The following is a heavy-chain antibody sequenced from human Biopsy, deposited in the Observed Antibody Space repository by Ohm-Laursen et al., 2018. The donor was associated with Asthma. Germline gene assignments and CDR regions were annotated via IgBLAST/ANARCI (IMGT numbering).Heavy chain of an antibody. CDR3: ARGDSSNWSHYYFDY. V-gene: IGHV3-53*01. CDR1: GFAVSRDH. Sequence: SLRLSCSASGFAVSRDHMFWVRQAPGKGLEWVSVIYSGGTSHTADSVKGRFTISRDNPRNSLYLQMHSLRAEDTAVYYCARGDSSNWSHYYFDYWGQGTLVTVSS. CDR2: IYSGGTS. J-gene: IGHJ4*02. D-gene: IGHD3-22*01.